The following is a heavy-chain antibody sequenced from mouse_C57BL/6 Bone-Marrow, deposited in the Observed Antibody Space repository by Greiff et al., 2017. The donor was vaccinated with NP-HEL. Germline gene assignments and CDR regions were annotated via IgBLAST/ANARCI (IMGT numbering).Heavy chain of an antibody. CDR3: ARWNYGSSPWFAY. D-gene: IGHD1-1*01. J-gene: IGHJ3*01. CDR2: IYPGGGYT. V-gene: IGHV1-63*01. Sequence: QVQLQQSGAELVRPGTSVKMSCKASGYTFTNYWIGWAKQRPGHGLEWIGDIYPGGGYTNYNEKFKGKATLTADQASSTAYMQFSSLTSEDSAIYYCARWNYGSSPWFAYWGQGTLVTVSA. CDR1: GYTFTNYW.